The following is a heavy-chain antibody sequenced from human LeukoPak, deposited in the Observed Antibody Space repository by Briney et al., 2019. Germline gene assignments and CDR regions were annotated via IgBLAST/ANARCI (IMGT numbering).Heavy chain of an antibody. CDR2: IYYSGST. Sequence: SETLSLTCTVSGGSISSSSYYWGWIRRPPGKGLERIGSIYYSGSTYYKPSLKSRVTISVDTSKNQFSLKLSSVTAADTAVYYCARPRGYCSSTSCYDHWFDPWGQGTLVTVSS. CDR1: GGSISSSSYY. V-gene: IGHV4-39*01. D-gene: IGHD2-2*01. CDR3: ARPRGYCSSTSCYDHWFDP. J-gene: IGHJ5*02.